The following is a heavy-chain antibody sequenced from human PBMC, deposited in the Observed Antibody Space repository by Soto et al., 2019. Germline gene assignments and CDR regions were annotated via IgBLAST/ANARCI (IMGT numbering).Heavy chain of an antibody. CDR2: IIPIFGTA. D-gene: IGHD6-19*01. V-gene: IGHV1-69*13. Sequence: SVKVSCKASGGTFSSYAISWVRQAPGQRLEWMGGIIPIFGTANYAQKFQGRVTITADESTSTAYMELSSLRSDDTAVYYCARDCQCPIPMDDFDIWGQGTMVTVSS. J-gene: IGHJ3*02. CDR1: GGTFSSYA. CDR3: ARDCQCPIPMDDFDI.